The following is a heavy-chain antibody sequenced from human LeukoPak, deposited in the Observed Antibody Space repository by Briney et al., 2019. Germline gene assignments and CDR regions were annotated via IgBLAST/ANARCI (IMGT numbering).Heavy chain of an antibody. D-gene: IGHD5-18*01. CDR1: SYSITNGYH. CDR3: ARHRYSYDYSFDY. V-gene: IGHV4-38-2*01. J-gene: IGHJ4*02. Sequence: PSETLSFTCAVSSYSITNGYHWGWIRQPPGKGLEWIGTIFHRGSTYYNPSLKSRVTISVDTSKNQFSLKLSSVTAADSAVYYCARHRYSYDYSFDYWGQGALVTVPS. CDR2: IFHRGST.